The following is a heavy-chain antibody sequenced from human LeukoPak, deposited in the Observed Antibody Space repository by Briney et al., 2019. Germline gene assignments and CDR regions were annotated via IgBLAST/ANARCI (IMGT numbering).Heavy chain of an antibody. CDR2: IRYDGSNK. J-gene: IGHJ3*02. D-gene: IGHD3-22*01. CDR1: GFTFSSYG. Sequence: GGSLRLSCAASGFTFSSYGMHWVRQAPGKGLEWVAFIRYDGSNKYYADSVKGRFTISRDNSKNTLYLQMNSLRAEDTAVYYCAKLEYYYEQHALDIWGQGTMVTVSS. CDR3: AKLEYYYEQHALDI. V-gene: IGHV3-30*02.